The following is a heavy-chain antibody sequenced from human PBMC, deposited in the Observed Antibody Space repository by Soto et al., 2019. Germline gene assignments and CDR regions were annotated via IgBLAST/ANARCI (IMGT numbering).Heavy chain of an antibody. D-gene: IGHD3-16*01. CDR1: GGSISSYC. V-gene: IGHV4-59*01. J-gene: IGHJ6*02. CDR2: LCYSGST. CDR3: AREGGRSGPGGGMDV. Sequence: SETLSLTCSVSGGSISSYCWSWIRQPPGRGLEWIGYLCYSGSTKYSPSLKSRVTISLDTSRNQFSLKLTSVTAADTAVYYCAREGGRSGPGGGMDVWGPGTTVTVSS.